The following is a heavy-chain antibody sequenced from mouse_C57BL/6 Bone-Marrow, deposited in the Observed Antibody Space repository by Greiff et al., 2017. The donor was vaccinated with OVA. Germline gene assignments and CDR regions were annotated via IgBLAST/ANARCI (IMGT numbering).Heavy chain of an antibody. V-gene: IGHV14-4*01. D-gene: IGHD1-1*01. CDR3: ARSGYYGSSRDYFDY. CDR1: GFNIKDAY. CDR2: IDPENGDT. J-gene: IGHJ2*01. Sequence: VQLKESGAELVRPGASVKLSCTASGFNIKDAYMHWVKQRPEQGLEWIGWIDPENGDTEYASKFQGKATITADTSSNTAYLQLSSLTSEDTAVYYCARSGYYGSSRDYFDYWGQGTTLTVSS.